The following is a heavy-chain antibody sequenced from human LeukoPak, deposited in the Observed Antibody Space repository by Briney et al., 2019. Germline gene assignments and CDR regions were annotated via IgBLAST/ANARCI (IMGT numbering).Heavy chain of an antibody. CDR3: ARDLLNDEGSSYFFDQ. Sequence: GGSLRLSCAASGFTFSSCAMSWVRQAPGKGLEWVSYISQSSDRIYHADSVKGRFTISRDNAKNSLYLQMDSLRVEDTAVYYCARDLLNDEGSSYFFDQWGQGTLVTVAS. CDR1: GFTFSSCA. V-gene: IGHV3-48*04. D-gene: IGHD2-2*01. CDR2: ISQSSDRI. J-gene: IGHJ4*02.